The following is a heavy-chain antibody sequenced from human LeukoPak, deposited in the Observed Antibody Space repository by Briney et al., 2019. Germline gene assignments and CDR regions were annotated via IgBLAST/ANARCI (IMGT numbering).Heavy chain of an antibody. V-gene: IGHV4-61*02. CDR1: GGSISSGSYY. D-gene: IGHD3-3*01. CDR3: ARERSGSEIFARSFDI. CDR2: IYTSGGT. Sequence: SETLSLTCTVSGGSISSGSYYWSWIRQPAGKGLEWIGRIYTSGGTNYNPSLKSRITISVDKSKNQFSLKLSSVTAADTAVYYCARERSGSEIFARSFDIWGQGTMVTVSS. J-gene: IGHJ3*02.